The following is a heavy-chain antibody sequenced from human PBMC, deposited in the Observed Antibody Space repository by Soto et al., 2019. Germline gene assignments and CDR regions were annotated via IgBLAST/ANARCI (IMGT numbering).Heavy chain of an antibody. J-gene: IGHJ3*02. V-gene: IGHV3-11*01. D-gene: IGHD2-15*01. CDR2: ISSSGTGT. CDR3: ARAYSDAFDI. CDR1: GFTFRDCY. Sequence: GGSLRLSCAASGFTFRDCYMIWIRQAPGKGLEWVSYISSSGTGTYYEDSVKGRFTISRDNAKNSLYLQMNSLRADDTAVYYCARAYSDAFDIWGQGTMVTVSS.